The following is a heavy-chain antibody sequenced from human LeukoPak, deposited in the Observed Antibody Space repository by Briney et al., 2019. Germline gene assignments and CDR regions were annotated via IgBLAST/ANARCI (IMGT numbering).Heavy chain of an antibody. CDR3: ASLGGGSGSYVVYYFDY. J-gene: IGHJ4*02. D-gene: IGHD3-10*01. CDR2: IRYDGSNK. CDR1: GFTFSGSW. Sequence: PGWSLRLSCAASGFTFSGSWLTWVRQAPGKGLEWVAFIRYDGSNKYYSYSVKGRFTISRDNAKNTLYLQMNSLRAEDTAVYYCASLGGGSGSYVVYYFDYWGQGTLVTVSS. V-gene: IGHV3-30*02.